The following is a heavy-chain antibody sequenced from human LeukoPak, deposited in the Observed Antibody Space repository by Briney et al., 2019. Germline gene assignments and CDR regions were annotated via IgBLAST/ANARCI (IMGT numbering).Heavy chain of an antibody. CDR3: ARTRGATEASDY. Sequence: SETLSLTCAVYGGSFSGYYWSWIRQPPGKGLEWIGEINHSGSTNYIPSLKSRVTISVDTSKNQFSLKLSSVTAADTAVYYCARTRGATEASDYGGQGTLVTVSS. CDR2: INHSGST. V-gene: IGHV4-34*01. J-gene: IGHJ4*02. D-gene: IGHD1-14*01. CDR1: GGSFSGYY.